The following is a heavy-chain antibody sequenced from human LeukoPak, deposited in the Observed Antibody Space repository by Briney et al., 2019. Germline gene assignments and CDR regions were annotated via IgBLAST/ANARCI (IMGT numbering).Heavy chain of an antibody. D-gene: IGHD6-6*01. Sequence: GESLKISCKGSGYSFTSYWIGWVRQVPRKGLEWMGIMNPGDSDTRYSPSFQGQVTISADKSISTAYLQWSSLKASDTAMYYCARRGVSSEIDYWGQGTLVTVSS. CDR3: ARRGVSSEIDY. J-gene: IGHJ4*02. CDR1: GYSFTSYW. V-gene: IGHV5-51*01. CDR2: MNPGDSDT.